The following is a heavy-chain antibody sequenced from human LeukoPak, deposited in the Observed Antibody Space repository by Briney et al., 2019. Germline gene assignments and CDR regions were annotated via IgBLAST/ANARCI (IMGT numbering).Heavy chain of an antibody. D-gene: IGHD3-22*01. CDR3: ASNYYDSSGYITPFDY. CDR1: VYTFTSYY. CDR2: INPSGGST. V-gene: IGHV1-46*01. Sequence: ASVKVSCKASVYTFTSYYMHWVRQAPGQGLEWMGIINPSGGSTSYAQKFQGRVTMTRDTSTSTVYMELSSLRSEDTAVYYCASNYYDSSGYITPFDYWGQGTLVTVSS. J-gene: IGHJ4*02.